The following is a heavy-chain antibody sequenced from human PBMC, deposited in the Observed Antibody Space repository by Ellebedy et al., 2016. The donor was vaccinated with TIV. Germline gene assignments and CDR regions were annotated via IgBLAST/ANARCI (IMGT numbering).Heavy chain of an antibody. CDR3: ERVPLTNNWSPGVDA. J-gene: IGHJ5*02. V-gene: IGHV3-30*04. Sequence: PGGSLRLSCSASGFTFSGYAMHWVRQAPGKGLEWVAVISHDANNKKHADSVKGRFTISRDNSKNTLYLQMNSLRAEDTAMYYCERVPLTNNWSPGVDAWGQGTLVTVSS. D-gene: IGHD1-20*01. CDR1: GFTFSGYA. CDR2: ISHDANNK.